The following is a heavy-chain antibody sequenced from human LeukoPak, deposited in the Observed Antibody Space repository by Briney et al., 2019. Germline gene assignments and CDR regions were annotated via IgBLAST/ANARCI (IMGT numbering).Heavy chain of an antibody. J-gene: IGHJ1*01. CDR3: ARGITMFQH. D-gene: IGHD3-10*01. CDR2: ISLNGGST. CDR1: GFTYDEYG. V-gene: IGHV3-20*04. Sequence: GGSLRLSCAASGFTYDEYGMTWVRQAPGKGLEWVSGISLNGGSTGYADSVKGRFTISRDNAKNSLYLQMNSLRVEDTALYYCARGITMFQHWGQGTLVTVSS.